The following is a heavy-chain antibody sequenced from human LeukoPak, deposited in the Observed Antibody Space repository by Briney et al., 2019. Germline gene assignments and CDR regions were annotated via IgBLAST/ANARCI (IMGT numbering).Heavy chain of an antibody. CDR1: GGSFSGYY. CDR2: INRGGST. Sequence: SETLSLTCAVYGGSFSGYYWTWIRQPPGKGLEWIGEINRGGSTNYNPSLKSRVTISGDTSKNQFSLKLSSVTAADTAVYYCARLHCSSTSCYTMVGFDPWGQGTLVTVSS. V-gene: IGHV4-34*01. J-gene: IGHJ5*02. CDR3: ARLHCSSTSCYTMVGFDP. D-gene: IGHD2-2*02.